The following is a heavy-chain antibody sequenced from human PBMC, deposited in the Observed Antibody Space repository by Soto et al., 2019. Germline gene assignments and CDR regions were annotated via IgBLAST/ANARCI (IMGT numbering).Heavy chain of an antibody. CDR1: GGSFSGYY. V-gene: IGHV4-34*02. CDR3: ARDRQYYQFWSGCQNEEPCAMDV. J-gene: IGHJ6*02. D-gene: IGHD3-3*02. CDR2: INHCGGT. Sequence: QVQLQQWGAGLLKPSETLSLTCAVYGGSFSGYYWTWIRQAPGKGLEWIGEINHCGGTNYNSSLKSRVTISVDTSKNQFSLILYSVTAADTAVYYCARDRQYYQFWSGCQNEEPCAMDVWGQGTTVTVSS.